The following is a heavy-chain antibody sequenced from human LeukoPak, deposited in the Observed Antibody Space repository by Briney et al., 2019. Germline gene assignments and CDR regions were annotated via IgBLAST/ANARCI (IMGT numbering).Heavy chain of an antibody. J-gene: IGHJ4*02. Sequence: GGSLRLSCAASGFTFSNTWMSWVRQAPGKGLEWVARIKSKTDGGTTDYAAPVKGRFTISRDDSKNTLYLQMNSLKTEDTAVYYCTTDWVYDYVWGSYCPPGYWGQGTLVTVSS. CDR3: TTDWVYDYVWGSYCPPGY. V-gene: IGHV3-15*01. CDR2: IKSKTDGGTT. D-gene: IGHD3-16*01. CDR1: GFTFSNTW.